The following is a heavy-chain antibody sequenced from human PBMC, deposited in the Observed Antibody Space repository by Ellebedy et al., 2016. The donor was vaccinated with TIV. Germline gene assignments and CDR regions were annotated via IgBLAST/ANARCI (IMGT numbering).Heavy chain of an antibody. J-gene: IGHJ4*02. CDR1: GFTFDDYA. V-gene: IGHV3-9*01. D-gene: IGHD6-13*01. CDR2: ISWNSGSI. Sequence: SLKISCAASGFTFDDYAMHWVRQAPGKGLEWVSGISWNSGSIGYADSVKGRFTISRDNAKNSLYLQMNSLRAEDTALYYCAKDERRYSSSWWFYFDYWGQGTLVTVSS. CDR3: AKDERRYSSSWWFYFDY.